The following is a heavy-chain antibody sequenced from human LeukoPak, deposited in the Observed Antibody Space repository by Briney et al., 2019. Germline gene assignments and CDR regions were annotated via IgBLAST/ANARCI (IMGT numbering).Heavy chain of an antibody. J-gene: IGHJ4*02. Sequence: SETLSLTCTASSDSISNYYWSWIRQPAGKGLEWIGRISTSGKTNYNPSLKSRITMSVDTSKNHFSPKLSSVTAADTAVYYCARDLSGFDYWGQGSLVTVSS. V-gene: IGHV4-4*07. CDR1: SDSISNYY. CDR2: ISTSGKT. CDR3: ARDLSGFDY.